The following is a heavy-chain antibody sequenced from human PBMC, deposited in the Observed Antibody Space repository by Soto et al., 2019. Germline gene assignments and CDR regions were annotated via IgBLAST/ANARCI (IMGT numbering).Heavy chain of an antibody. CDR1: GYTFTRYG. CDR2: ISAYNGNT. J-gene: IGHJ3*02. CDR3: ARDFWSVVVTAQAALDI. D-gene: IGHD2-21*02. V-gene: IGHV1-18*01. Sequence: ASVKVSCKASGYTFTRYGISWVRQAPGQGLEWMGWISAYNGNTNYAQKLQGRVTMTTDTSTSTAYMELRSLRSDDTAVYYCARDFWSVVVTAQAALDIWGQGTMVTVSS.